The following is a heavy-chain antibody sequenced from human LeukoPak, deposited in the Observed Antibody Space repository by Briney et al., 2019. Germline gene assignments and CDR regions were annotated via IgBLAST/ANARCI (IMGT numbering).Heavy chain of an antibody. J-gene: IGHJ4*02. D-gene: IGHD4-17*01. CDR2: IYYSGST. CDR1: GGSISSYY. CDR3: ARRTSPDYGDYHFDY. V-gene: IGHV4-59*08. Sequence: SETLSLTCTVSGGSISSYYWSWIRQPPGKGLEWIGYIYYSGSTNYNPSLKSRVTIPVDTSKNQFSLKLSSVTAADTAVYYCARRTSPDYGDYHFDYWGQGTLVTVSS.